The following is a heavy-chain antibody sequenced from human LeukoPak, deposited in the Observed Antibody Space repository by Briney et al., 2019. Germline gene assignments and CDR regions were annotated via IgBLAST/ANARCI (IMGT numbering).Heavy chain of an antibody. J-gene: IGHJ5*02. V-gene: IGHV1-18*01. CDR3: ARVDIVVVPAAMTLGADP. Sequence: ASVKVSCKASGGTFSSYAISWVRQAPGQGLEWMGWISAYNGNTNYAQKLQGRVTMTTDTSKSTAYMELRSLRSDDTAVYYCARVDIVVVPAAMTLGADPWGQGTLVTVSS. CDR2: ISAYNGNT. CDR1: GGTFSSYA. D-gene: IGHD2-2*03.